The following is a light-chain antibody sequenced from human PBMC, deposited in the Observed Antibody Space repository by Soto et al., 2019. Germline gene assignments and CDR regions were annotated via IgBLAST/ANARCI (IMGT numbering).Light chain of an antibody. CDR2: EGS. CDR1: SSDVGSYKL. Sequence: QSALTQPASVSGSPGQSFTISCTGTSSDVGSYKLVSWYQQHPGKAPKLMIYEGSKRPSGVSNRFSGSKSGNTASLTISGRQAEDEADYYCCSYAGSSTLVFGGGTKVTVL. V-gene: IGLV2-23*01. CDR3: CSYAGSSTLV. J-gene: IGLJ2*01.